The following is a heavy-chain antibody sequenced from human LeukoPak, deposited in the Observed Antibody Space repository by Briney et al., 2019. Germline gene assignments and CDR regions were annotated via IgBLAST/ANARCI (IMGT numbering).Heavy chain of an antibody. V-gene: IGHV3-33*01. Sequence: GRSLRLSCAASGFTFSSYGMHWVRQAPGKGLEWVAVIWYDGSNKYYADSVKGRFTISRDNSKNTLYLQINSLRAEDTAVYYCARVQWLDSSTYFDYWGQGTLVTVSS. CDR2: IWYDGSNK. CDR1: GFTFSSYG. J-gene: IGHJ4*02. D-gene: IGHD6-19*01. CDR3: ARVQWLDSSTYFDY.